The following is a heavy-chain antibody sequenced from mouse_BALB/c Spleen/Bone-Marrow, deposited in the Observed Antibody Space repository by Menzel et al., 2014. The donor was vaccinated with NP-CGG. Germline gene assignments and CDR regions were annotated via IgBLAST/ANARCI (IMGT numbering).Heavy chain of an antibody. D-gene: IGHD2-10*02. J-gene: IGHJ2*01. V-gene: IGHV1-80*01. CDR1: GYVFSSYW. Sequence: VKLQESGAELVRPGSSAKISCKASGYVFSSYWMNWVKQRPGQGLEWIGQIYPGDGDTNYNGKFMGKATLTVDKSYNTAYMQHSSLTSEDSAVYFCARKYGDYWGQGTPLTVSS. CDR3: ARKYGDY. CDR2: IYPGDGDT.